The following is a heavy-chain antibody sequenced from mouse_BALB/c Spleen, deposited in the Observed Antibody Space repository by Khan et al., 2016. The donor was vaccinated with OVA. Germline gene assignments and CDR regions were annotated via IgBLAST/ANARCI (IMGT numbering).Heavy chain of an antibody. V-gene: IGHV9-1*02. Sequence: QIQLVQSGPELKKPGETVKISCKASGYTFTNYGLNWMNQAPGKGLKWMGWINTYTGEPVYADDFKGRFGFSLETSVSTAYLQINNLKNEDWDTYFCARSRGNFLLDYWGQGTTLTVSS. CDR2: INTYTGEP. CDR1: GYTFTNYG. J-gene: IGHJ2*01. CDR3: ARSRGNFLLDY. D-gene: IGHD2-1*01.